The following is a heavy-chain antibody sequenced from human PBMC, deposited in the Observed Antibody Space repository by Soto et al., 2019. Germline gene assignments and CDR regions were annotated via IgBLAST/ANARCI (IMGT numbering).Heavy chain of an antibody. V-gene: IGHV4-30-2*01. D-gene: IGHD7-27*01. Sequence: DLEWIGYIYHSGSTYYNPSLKSRVTISVDRSKNQFSLKLSSVTAADTAVYYCARTGGGWFDPWGQGTLVTVSS. J-gene: IGHJ5*02. CDR2: IYHSGST. CDR3: ARTGGGWFDP.